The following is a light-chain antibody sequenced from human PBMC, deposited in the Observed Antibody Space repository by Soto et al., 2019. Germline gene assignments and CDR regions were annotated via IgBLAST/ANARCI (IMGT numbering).Light chain of an antibody. CDR3: SSYVSSRTYV. J-gene: IGLJ1*01. CDR2: EAT. CDR1: SSDVGSYGL. Sequence: QSVLTQPASVSGSPGQSITISCTGTSSDVGSYGLVSWYQQHPGKAPQLIIYEATKRPSGVSPRFSGSRSGNTASLTLSGLQAEDEAVYHCSSYVSSRTYVFGTGTKLTVL. V-gene: IGLV2-14*02.